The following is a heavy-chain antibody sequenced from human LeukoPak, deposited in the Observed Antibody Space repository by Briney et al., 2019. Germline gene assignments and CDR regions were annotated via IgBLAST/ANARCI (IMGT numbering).Heavy chain of an antibody. CDR1: GGSFSGYY. CDR2: IYYTET. CDR3: ARVGGKRYNWFDP. J-gene: IGHJ5*02. Sequence: SETLSLTCAVYGGSFSGYYWSWIRQPPGKGLEWIGYIYYTETSYNPSLKSRVTISADTSKNQFSLKLSSVTAADTAVYYCARVGGKRYNWFDPWGQGTLVTVSS. D-gene: IGHD1-26*01. V-gene: IGHV4-59*01.